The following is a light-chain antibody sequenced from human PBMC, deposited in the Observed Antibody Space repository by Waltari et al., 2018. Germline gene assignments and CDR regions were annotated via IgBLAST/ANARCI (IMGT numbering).Light chain of an antibody. CDR1: QSVTNY. V-gene: IGKV3-11*01. J-gene: IGKJ4*01. CDR3: QQRSNWPRLT. CDR2: DAS. Sequence: DIVLTQSPATLSLSPGERATLPGRARQSVTNYLAWYQQKPGQAPRLLIYDASRRATGIPPRFSGSGSRTDFTLTISSLEPEDFAVYYCQQRSNWPRLTFGGGTTVEI.